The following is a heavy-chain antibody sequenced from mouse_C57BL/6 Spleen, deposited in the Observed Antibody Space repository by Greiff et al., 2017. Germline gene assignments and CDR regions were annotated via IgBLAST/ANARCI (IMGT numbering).Heavy chain of an antibody. Sequence: EVMLVESEGGLVQPGSSMKLSCTASGFTFSDYYMAWVRQVPEKGLEWVANINYDGSSTYYLDSLKSRFIISRDNAKNILYLQMNSLKSEDTATYYCARVDYGNYYAMDYWGQGTSVTVSS. CDR1: GFTFSDYY. CDR3: ARVDYGNYYAMDY. V-gene: IGHV5-16*01. D-gene: IGHD1-1*01. CDR2: INYDGSST. J-gene: IGHJ4*01.